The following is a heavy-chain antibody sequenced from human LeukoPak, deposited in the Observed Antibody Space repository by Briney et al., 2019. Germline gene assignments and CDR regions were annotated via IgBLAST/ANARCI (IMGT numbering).Heavy chain of an antibody. V-gene: IGHV3-30-3*01. J-gene: IGHJ4*02. CDR2: ISYAGSNK. CDR1: GFTFSSYA. D-gene: IGHD2/OR15-2a*01. Sequence: GGSLRLSCAASGFTFSSYAMHWVRQAPGKGLEWVAVISYAGSNKYYADSVKGRFTISRDNSKNTLYLQMNSLRAEDTAVYYCAREAPRQVLRILYYFDYWGQGTLVTVSS. CDR3: AREAPRQVLRILYYFDY.